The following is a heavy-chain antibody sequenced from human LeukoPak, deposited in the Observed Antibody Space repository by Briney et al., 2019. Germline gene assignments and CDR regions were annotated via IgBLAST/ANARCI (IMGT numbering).Heavy chain of an antibody. V-gene: IGHV1-2*02. CDR1: GYTFTSYD. Sequence: ASVKVSCKASGYTFTSYDINWVRQATGQGLEWMGWINPNSGGTNYAQKFQGRVTMTRDTSISTAYMELSRLRSDDTAVYYCARGGGIAVAPSDYWGQGTLVTVSS. CDR2: INPNSGGT. CDR3: ARGGGIAVAPSDY. J-gene: IGHJ4*02. D-gene: IGHD6-19*01.